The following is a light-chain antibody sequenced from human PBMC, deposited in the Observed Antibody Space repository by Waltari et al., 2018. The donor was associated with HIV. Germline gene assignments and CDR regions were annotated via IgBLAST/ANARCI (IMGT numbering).Light chain of an antibody. J-gene: IGKJ4*01. Sequence: DIQMTQSPSSLSTSVGDRVTISCQASQDISTYLNWFQQKPGEAPKLLIYDAFNLETGVPSRFSGSGSGTNFTFTISSLQPEDIATYYRQQYDDLPLTFGGGSKVEIK. CDR1: QDISTY. CDR2: DAF. CDR3: QQYDDLPLT. V-gene: IGKV1-33*01.